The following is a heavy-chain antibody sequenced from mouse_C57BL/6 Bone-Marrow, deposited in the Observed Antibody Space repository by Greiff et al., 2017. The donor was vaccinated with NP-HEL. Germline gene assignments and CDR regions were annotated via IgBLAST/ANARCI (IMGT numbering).Heavy chain of an antibody. CDR1: SYTFTSYG. J-gene: IGHJ4*01. Sequence: QVQLQQSGAELARPGASVKLSCKASSYTFTSYGISWVKQRTGQGLEWIGEIYPRSGNTYYNEKFKGKATLTADKSSSTAYMELRSLTSEDSAVYFCARAPYYYAMDYWGQGTSVTVSS. V-gene: IGHV1-81*01. CDR2: IYPRSGNT. CDR3: ARAPYYYAMDY.